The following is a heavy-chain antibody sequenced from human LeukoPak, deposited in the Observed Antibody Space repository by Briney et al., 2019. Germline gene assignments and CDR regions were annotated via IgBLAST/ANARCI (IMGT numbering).Heavy chain of an antibody. D-gene: IGHD5-12*01. Sequence: ASETLSLTCTVSGGSISSSSYYWGWLRQPPGKGLEWFGSIYYSGSTYYHPSLKSRVTISVYTSKNQFSLNLSAVAAADTAVDYCASHKPGYSSYEARDYWGQGTLVPVSS. J-gene: IGHJ4*02. CDR1: GGSISSSSYY. CDR3: ASHKPGYSSYEARDY. CDR2: IYYSGST. V-gene: IGHV4-39*07.